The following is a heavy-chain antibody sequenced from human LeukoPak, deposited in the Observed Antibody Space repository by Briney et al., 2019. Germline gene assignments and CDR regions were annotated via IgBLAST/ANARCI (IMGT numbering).Heavy chain of an antibody. V-gene: IGHV3-23*01. CDR2: MSGSGDST. J-gene: IGHJ4*02. Sequence: GESLRLSCAASGFTFSNYAMSWVRQAPGKGLEWVSGMSGSGDSTDYADSVKGRFAISRDNSENTFYLQMNSLRVEDTAVYFCAKGRGSVTAALDYWGQGTLVTVSS. D-gene: IGHD2-21*02. CDR1: GFTFSNYA. CDR3: AKGRGSVTAALDY.